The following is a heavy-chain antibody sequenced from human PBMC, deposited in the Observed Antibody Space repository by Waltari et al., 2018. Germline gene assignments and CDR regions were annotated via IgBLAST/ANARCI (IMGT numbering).Heavy chain of an antibody. J-gene: IGHJ4*02. V-gene: IGHV4-59*08. D-gene: IGHD3-3*01. CDR2: IYYSGST. Sequence: QVQLQESGPGLVKPSETLSLTCTVSGGSISTYYWSWIRQPPGKGLEWIGYIYYSGSTNYNPSLKSRVTISVDTSKNQFSRKLSSVTAADTAVYYCARRGRGSGYTGWGQGTLVTVSS. CDR3: ARRGRGSGYTG. CDR1: GGSISTYY.